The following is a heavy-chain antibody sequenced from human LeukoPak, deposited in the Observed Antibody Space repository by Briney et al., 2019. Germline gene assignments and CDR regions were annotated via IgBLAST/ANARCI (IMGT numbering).Heavy chain of an antibody. CDR3: VRGWAPRGEKSSFAS. D-gene: IGHD3-10*01. J-gene: IGHJ4*02. CDR2: ILASGST. V-gene: IGHV4-4*07. Sequence: SETLSLTCTVSGASINSDYWTWVRQVAGKGLEWIGRILASGSTNYNPYLRSRITMSVVTSKNQFSLDLSSVTAADTGVYYCVRGWAPRGEKSSFASWGQGTLVTVSS. CDR1: GASINSDY.